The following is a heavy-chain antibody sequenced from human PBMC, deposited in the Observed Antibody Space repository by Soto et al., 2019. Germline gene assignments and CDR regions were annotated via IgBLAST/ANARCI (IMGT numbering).Heavy chain of an antibody. V-gene: IGHV4-31*03. Sequence: QVQLQESGPGLVKPSQTLSLTCTVSGGSISSGGYYWSWIRQHPGKGLEWIGYIYYSGTTYDNPSLKSRVTISVDTSKNQFSLRLSSVTAADTAVYHCARKATVTTCFDYWGQGTLVTVSS. CDR3: ARKATVTTCFDY. CDR2: IYYSGTT. D-gene: IGHD4-17*01. J-gene: IGHJ4*02. CDR1: GGSISSGGYY.